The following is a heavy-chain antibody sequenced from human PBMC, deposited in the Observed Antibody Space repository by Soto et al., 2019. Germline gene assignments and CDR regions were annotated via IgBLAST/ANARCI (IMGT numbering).Heavy chain of an antibody. J-gene: IGHJ6*02. V-gene: IGHV3-15*07. CDR3: TTALQWELPYYYGMDV. CDR1: GFTFSNAW. CDR2: IKSKTDGGTT. D-gene: IGHD1-26*01. Sequence: GVSLRLSCAASGFTFSNAWMNWVRQAPGKGLEWVGRIKSKTDGGTTDYAAPVKGRFTISRDDSKNTLYLQMNSLKTEDTAVYYCTTALQWELPYYYGMDVWGQGTTVTVSS.